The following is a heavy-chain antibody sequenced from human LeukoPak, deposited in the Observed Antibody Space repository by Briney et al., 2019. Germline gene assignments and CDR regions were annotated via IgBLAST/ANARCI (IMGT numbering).Heavy chain of an antibody. CDR2: ISSSSSYI. V-gene: IGHV3-21*01. CDR3: AREPLEWPYYFDY. J-gene: IGHJ4*02. D-gene: IGHD3-3*01. Sequence: GSLRLSCAASGFTFSSYSMNWVRQAPGKGLEWVSSISSSSSYIYYADSVKGRFTISRDNAKNSLYLQMNSLRAEDTAVYYCAREPLEWPYYFDYWGQGTLVTVSS. CDR1: GFTFSSYS.